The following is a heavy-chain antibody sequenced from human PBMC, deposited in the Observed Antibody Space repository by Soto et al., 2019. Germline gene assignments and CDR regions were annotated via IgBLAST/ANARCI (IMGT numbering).Heavy chain of an antibody. CDR3: ARGRVILWFGELLSVGYYFDY. V-gene: IGHV4-34*01. Sequence: SETLSLTCAVYGGSFSGYYWSWIRQPPGKGLEWIGEINHSGSTNYNPSLKSRVTISVDTSKNQFSLKLSSVTAADTAVYYCARGRVILWFGELLSVGYYFDYWGQGTLVTVSS. CDR2: INHSGST. D-gene: IGHD3-10*01. J-gene: IGHJ4*02. CDR1: GGSFSGYY.